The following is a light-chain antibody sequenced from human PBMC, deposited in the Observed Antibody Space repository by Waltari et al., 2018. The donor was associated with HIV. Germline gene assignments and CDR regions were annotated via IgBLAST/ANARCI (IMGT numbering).Light chain of an antibody. CDR2: SNN. CDR1: SSNIGSNT. V-gene: IGLV1-44*01. J-gene: IGLJ2*01. CDR3: AAWDDSLNGVV. Sequence: QSVLTQPPSASGTPGQRVTISCSGSSSNIGSNTVNWYQQLPGTAPKLPIYSNNRRPSGGPDRFSGAKSGTSASLAISGLQSEDEADYYCAAWDDSLNGVVFGGGTKLTVL.